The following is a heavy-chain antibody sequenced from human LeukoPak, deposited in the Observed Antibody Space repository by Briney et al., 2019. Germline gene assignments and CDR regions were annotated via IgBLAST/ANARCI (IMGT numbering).Heavy chain of an antibody. D-gene: IGHD2-15*01. V-gene: IGHV4-59*01. CDR1: GESFSSYY. CDR2: IYYSGST. Sequence: SETLSLTCAVYGESFSSYYWSWIRQPPGKGLEWIGYIYYSGSTNYNPSLKSRVTISVDTSKNQFSLKLSSVTAADTAVYYCARDSGGSYPYYYYMDVWGKGTTVTVSS. J-gene: IGHJ6*03. CDR3: ARDSGGSYPYYYYMDV.